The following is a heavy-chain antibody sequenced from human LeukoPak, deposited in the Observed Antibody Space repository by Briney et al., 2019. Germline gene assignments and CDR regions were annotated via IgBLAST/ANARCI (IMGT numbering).Heavy chain of an antibody. D-gene: IGHD3-10*01. CDR1: GFTFSSYG. V-gene: IGHV3-30*02. J-gene: IGHJ6*02. Sequence: GGSLRLSCAASGFTFSSYGMHWVRQAPGKGLEWVAFIRYDGSNKYYADSVKGRFTISRDNSKITLYLQMNSLRAEDTAVYYCAKDRLQFGEGEHGMDVWGQGTTVTVSS. CDR2: IRYDGSNK. CDR3: AKDRLQFGEGEHGMDV.